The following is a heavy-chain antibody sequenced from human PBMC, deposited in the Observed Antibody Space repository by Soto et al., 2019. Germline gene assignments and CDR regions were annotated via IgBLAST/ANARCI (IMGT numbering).Heavy chain of an antibody. J-gene: IGHJ5*02. CDR1: GYAFSNYG. CDR3: ARDPRHCNGDRCYNWFDP. V-gene: IGHV1-18*01. CDR2: INPENGNT. D-gene: IGHD2-15*01. Sequence: QFQLVQSGAEVKKPGASVKVSCKASGYAFSNYGINWVRQAPGQGLEWMGWINPENGNTNYAQKVQGRVTMTTDTSTSTASMEVRSLTSDDTAVYFCARDPRHCNGDRCYNWFDPWGQGTLVTVSS.